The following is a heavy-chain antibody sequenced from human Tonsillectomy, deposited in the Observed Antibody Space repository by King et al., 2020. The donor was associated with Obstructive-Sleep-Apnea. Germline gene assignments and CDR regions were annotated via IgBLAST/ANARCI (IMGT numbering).Heavy chain of an antibody. V-gene: IGHV3-23*04. D-gene: IGHD3-22*01. CDR1: GFTFSSDA. Sequence: VQLVESGGGLVQPGGSLRLSCAASGFTFSSDAMSWVRQAPGKGLEWVSGISGSGGSTYYADSVKGRFTISRDNSKNTLYLQMNSLRAEDTAVYYCASFAQWLSAQVDYWGQGTLAT. CDR3: ASFAQWLSAQVDY. CDR2: ISGSGGST. J-gene: IGHJ4*02.